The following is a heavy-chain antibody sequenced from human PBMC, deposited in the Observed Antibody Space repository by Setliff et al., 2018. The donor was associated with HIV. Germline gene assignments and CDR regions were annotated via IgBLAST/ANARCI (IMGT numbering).Heavy chain of an antibody. V-gene: IGHV1-69*05. CDR1: GGTFSNYG. CDR2: IMPFFGPA. CDR3: ARSPQLYGGYRDVFEI. D-gene: IGHD4-17*01. J-gene: IGHJ3*02. Sequence: SVKVSCNASGGTFSNYGLSWVRQAPGQGLEWMGAIMPFFGPANYAQKFQGRVTITTDESTSTVYMELLSLRSEDTAVYYCARSPQLYGGYRDVFEIWGHGTMVTVSS.